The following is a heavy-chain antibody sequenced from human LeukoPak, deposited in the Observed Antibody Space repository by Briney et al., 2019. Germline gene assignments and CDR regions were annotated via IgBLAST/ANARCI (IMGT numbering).Heavy chain of an antibody. CDR3: AKFGLYYNMDV. Sequence: SETLSLTCAVSGGSISGFYWTWIRQPPGKGLEFIGQIHYSGSTDYNPSLKSRITMSVDTSKNQFFLSLNSVTSADTAVYYCAKFGLYYNMDVWGQGTTVTVSS. V-gene: IGHV4-59*03. J-gene: IGHJ6*02. D-gene: IGHD3-16*01. CDR2: IHYSGST. CDR1: GGSISGFY.